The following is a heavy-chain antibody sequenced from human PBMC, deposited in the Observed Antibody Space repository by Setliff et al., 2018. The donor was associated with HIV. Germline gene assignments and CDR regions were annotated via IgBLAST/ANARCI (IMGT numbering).Heavy chain of an antibody. V-gene: IGHV3-23*01. CDR3: ARGFGFLDF. J-gene: IGHJ4*02. CDR1: GFTFSSYA. CDR2: ISGSGGST. D-gene: IGHD3-16*01. Sequence: GGSLRLSCAASGFTFSSYAMSWVRQAPGKGLEWVSAISGSGGSTYYADSVKGRFTISRDNSKNTLYLQMNNLKTEDSAVYYCARGFGFLDFWGQGTLVTVSS.